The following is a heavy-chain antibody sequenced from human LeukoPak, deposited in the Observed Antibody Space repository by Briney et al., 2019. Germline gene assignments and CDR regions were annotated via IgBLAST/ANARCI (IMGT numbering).Heavy chain of an antibody. CDR1: GFTVSSNY. CDR2: IYSGGST. CDR3: ARTKQWLRYYYGMDV. J-gene: IGHJ6*02. D-gene: IGHD6-19*01. V-gene: IGHV3-66*01. Sequence: GGSLRLSCAASGFTVSSNYMRWVRQAPGKGLEWVSVIYSGGSTYYADSVKGRFTISRDNSKNTLYLQMNSLRAEDTAVYYCARTKQWLRYYYGMDVWGQGTTVTVSS.